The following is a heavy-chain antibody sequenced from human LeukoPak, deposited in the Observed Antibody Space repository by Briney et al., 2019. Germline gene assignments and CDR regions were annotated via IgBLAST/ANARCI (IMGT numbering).Heavy chain of an antibody. D-gene: IGHD4-17*01. CDR3: ARAVRIDY. CDR1: GFTFSDYY. V-gene: IGHV3-11*01. J-gene: IGHJ4*02. CDR2: ISNSGRAF. Sequence: PGGSLRLSCAAYGFTFSDYYMSWIRQAPGKGLEWIAYISNSGRAFYYADPVKGRFTVSRDNAKNSLYLQMNSLRDEDTAVYYCARAVRIDYWGQGTLVTVSS.